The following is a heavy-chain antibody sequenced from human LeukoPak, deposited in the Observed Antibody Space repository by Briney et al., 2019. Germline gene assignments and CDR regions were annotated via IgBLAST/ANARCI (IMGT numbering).Heavy chain of an antibody. CDR1: GFTFSSYA. D-gene: IGHD4-23*01. CDR2: ISGSGGST. V-gene: IGHV3-23*01. CDR3: VRDYGGIGIDY. J-gene: IGHJ4*02. Sequence: PGGSLRLSCAASGFTFSSYAMSWVRQAPGKGLEWVSAISGSGGSTYYADSVKGRFTISRDNAKNSLYLQMNSLTAEDTAVFYCVRDYGGIGIDYWGQGTLVTVSS.